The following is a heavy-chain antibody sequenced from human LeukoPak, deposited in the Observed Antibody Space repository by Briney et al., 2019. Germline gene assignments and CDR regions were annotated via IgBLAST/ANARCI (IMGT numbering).Heavy chain of an antibody. CDR2: IYHSGST. J-gene: IGHJ4*02. CDR1: GGSISSGGYS. Sequence: TSETLSLTCAVSGGSISSGGYSWSWIRQPPGKGLEWIGYIYHSGSTYYNPSLKSRVTISVDRSKNQFSLKLSSVTAADTAVYYCARARYGDYEPGYYFDYWGQGTLVTVSS. D-gene: IGHD4-17*01. CDR3: ARARYGDYEPGYYFDY. V-gene: IGHV4-30-2*01.